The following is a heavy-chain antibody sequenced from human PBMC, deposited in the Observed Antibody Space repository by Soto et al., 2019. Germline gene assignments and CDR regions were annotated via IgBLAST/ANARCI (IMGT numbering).Heavy chain of an antibody. CDR2: IYYSGST. D-gene: IGHD7-27*01. V-gene: IGHV4-59*01. CDR1: GGSISSYY. Sequence: SETLSLTCTVSGGSISSYYWSWIRQPPGKGLEWIGYIYYSGSTNYTPSLKSRVTISVDTSKNQFSLKLSSGPAVDTAVYYCARGVGVSGDDAFDIWGKGSMVTVS. J-gene: IGHJ3*02. CDR3: ARGVGVSGDDAFDI.